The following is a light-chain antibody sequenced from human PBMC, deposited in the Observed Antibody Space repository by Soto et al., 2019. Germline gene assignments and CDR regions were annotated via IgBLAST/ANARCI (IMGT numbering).Light chain of an antibody. CDR3: QQYGNSPT. V-gene: IGKV3-20*01. CDR1: QSVSAGY. CDR2: ETS. Sequence: DIVLTQSPGTLSFSPGERATLSCRASQSVSAGYFAWYQQKPGQAPRLLIYETSSRTTGTPDRFSGGGSGTDFTLTISRLEPEDFAVYYCQQYGNSPTFGPGTKVDIK. J-gene: IGKJ1*01.